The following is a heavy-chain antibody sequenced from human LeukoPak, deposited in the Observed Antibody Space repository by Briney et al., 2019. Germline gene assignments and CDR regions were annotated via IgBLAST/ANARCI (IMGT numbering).Heavy chain of an antibody. J-gene: IGHJ5*02. Sequence: ASVKVSCKASGYTFTSYGISWVRQAPGQGLEWKGWISAYNGNTNYAQKLQGRVTVTTDTSTSTAYMELRSLRSDDTAVYYCARLNYYGSGSYYSIMNNWFDPWGQGTLVTVSS. V-gene: IGHV1-18*01. CDR3: ARLNYYGSGSYYSIMNNWFDP. CDR1: GYTFTSYG. D-gene: IGHD3-10*01. CDR2: ISAYNGNT.